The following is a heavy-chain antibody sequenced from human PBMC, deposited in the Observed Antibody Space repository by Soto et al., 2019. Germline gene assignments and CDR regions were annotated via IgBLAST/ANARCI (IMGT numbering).Heavy chain of an antibody. V-gene: IGHV4-30-4*01. CDR3: ARVHVDTAQAADY. CDR1: GGSISSGDYY. D-gene: IGHD5-18*01. J-gene: IGHJ4*02. CDR2: IYYSGST. Sequence: QVQLQESGPGLVKPSQTLSLTCTVSGGSISSGDYYWSWILQPPGKGLEWIGYIYYSGSTYYNPSLKSRVTISVDTSKTQFSLKLSSVTAADTAVYYCARVHVDTAQAADYWGQGTLVTVSS.